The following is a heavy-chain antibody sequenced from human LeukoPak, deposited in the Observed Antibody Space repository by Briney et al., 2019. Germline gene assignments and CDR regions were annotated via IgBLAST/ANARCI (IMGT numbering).Heavy chain of an antibody. V-gene: IGHV3-48*01. CDR2: ISSSGSTT. D-gene: IGHD3-3*01. Sequence: GGSLRLSCAASGFTFSSYSMNWVRQAPGKGLEWVSYISSSGSTTYYADSVKGRFTISRDNAKNSLYLQMNSLRAEDTAVYYCARDDERERYYDFWSGQVIDYWGQGTLVTVSS. CDR3: ARDDERERYYDFWSGQVIDY. CDR1: GFTFSSYS. J-gene: IGHJ4*02.